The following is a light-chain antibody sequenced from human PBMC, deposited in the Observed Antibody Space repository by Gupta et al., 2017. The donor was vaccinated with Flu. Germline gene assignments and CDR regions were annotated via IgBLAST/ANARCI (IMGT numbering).Light chain of an antibody. V-gene: IGLV3-10*01. CDR3: FSTDSSGNHRF. CDR2: ADS. CDR1: AFPTKY. J-gene: IGLJ2*01. Sequence: SYELTQPPSVSVSPGQTARITCPGDAFPTKYTYWYQQKSGQAPFLVMYADSKLPTGIPARFSGSSSETNASLTISEAQVEDEADFYCFSTDSSGNHRFFGVGTKLTVL.